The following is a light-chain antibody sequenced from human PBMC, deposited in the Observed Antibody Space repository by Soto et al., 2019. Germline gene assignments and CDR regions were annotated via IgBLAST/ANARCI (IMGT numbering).Light chain of an antibody. J-gene: IGKJ5*01. CDR3: QHYDNLQFP. CDR2: DVS. CDR1: QGVTTN. V-gene: IGKV3-15*01. Sequence: IVVTQSPDTLSLSPGERATLTCRAGQGVTTNFAWYQQKSGQSPRLLICDVSSRATGVPARFSGTGSETDFTLTISGLQPEDFAVYFCQHYDNLQFPFGQGTRLDIK.